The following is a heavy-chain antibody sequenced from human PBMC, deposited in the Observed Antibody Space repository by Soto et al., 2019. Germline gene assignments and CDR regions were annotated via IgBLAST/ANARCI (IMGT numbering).Heavy chain of an antibody. Sequence: QVHLVQSGAEVKNPRASVKVSCKASGYTFTDYAIHWLRQAPGQRPEWMGWINTGHGNTKYSQEFQGRVTITRDTSASTAYMELSSLRSEDTAVYYCARNIVATARLDYWGQGTLATVSS. V-gene: IGHV1-3*04. J-gene: IGHJ4*02. D-gene: IGHD5-12*01. CDR2: INTGHGNT. CDR3: ARNIVATARLDY. CDR1: GYTFTDYA.